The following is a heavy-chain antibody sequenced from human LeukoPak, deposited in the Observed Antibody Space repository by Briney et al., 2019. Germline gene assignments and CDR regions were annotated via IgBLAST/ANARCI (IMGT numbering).Heavy chain of an antibody. CDR2: IIPIFGTA. CDR1: GGTFSSYA. D-gene: IGHD3-10*01. Sequence: SVKVSCKASGGTFSSYAMSWVRQAPGQGLEWMGGIIPIFGTANYAQKLQGRVTITTDESTSTAYMELSSLRSEDTAVYYCARGWDRASGSYYNGQYYYYYMDVWGKGTTVTVSS. V-gene: IGHV1-69*05. J-gene: IGHJ6*03. CDR3: ARGWDRASGSYYNGQYYYYYMDV.